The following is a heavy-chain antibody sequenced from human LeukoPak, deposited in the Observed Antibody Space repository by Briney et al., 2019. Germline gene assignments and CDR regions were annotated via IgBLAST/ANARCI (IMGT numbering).Heavy chain of an antibody. CDR3: ARIQLTVTTSDY. J-gene: IGHJ4*02. V-gene: IGHV3-48*03. CDR1: GFTFSSYE. Sequence: RWGSLRLSCAAFGFTFSSYEMNWVRQAPGKGLEWVSYISSSGSTIYYADSVKGRFTISRDNAKNSLYLQMNSLRAEDTAVYYCARIQLTVTTSDYWGQGTLVTVSS. D-gene: IGHD4-17*01. CDR2: ISSSGSTI.